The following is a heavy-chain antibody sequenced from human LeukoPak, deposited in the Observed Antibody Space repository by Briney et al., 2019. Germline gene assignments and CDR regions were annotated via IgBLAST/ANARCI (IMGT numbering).Heavy chain of an antibody. CDR2: IYYSGST. V-gene: IGHV4-61*01. J-gene: IGHJ4*02. Sequence: SETLSLTCAVSGGSDSSGNYYWSWIRQPPGKGLEWIGYIYYSGSTNYNPSLKSRVTISVDTSKNQFSLKLSSVTAADTAVYYCASLGGYSYGGGFDYWGQGTLVTVSS. CDR3: ASLGGYSYGGGFDY. CDR1: GGSDSSGNYY. D-gene: IGHD5-18*01.